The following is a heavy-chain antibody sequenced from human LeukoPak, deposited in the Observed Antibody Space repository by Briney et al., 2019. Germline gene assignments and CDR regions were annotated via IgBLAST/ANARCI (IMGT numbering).Heavy chain of an antibody. J-gene: IGHJ4*02. V-gene: IGHV4-39*01. D-gene: IGHD3-10*01. CDR1: GGSISSSSYY. Sequence: ASETLSLTCTVSGGSISSSSYYWGWIRQPPGKGLEWIGSIYYSGSTYYNPSLKSRVTISVDTSKNQFSLKLSSVTAADTAVYYCAGFLYPFYGSGSYYAHLDYWGQGTLVTVSS. CDR3: AGFLYPFYGSGSYYAHLDY. CDR2: IYYSGST.